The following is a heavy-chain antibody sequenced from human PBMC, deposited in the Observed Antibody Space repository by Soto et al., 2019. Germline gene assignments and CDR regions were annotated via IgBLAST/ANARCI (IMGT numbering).Heavy chain of an antibody. V-gene: IGHV1-69*01. Sequence: QVQLVQSGAEVKKPGSSVKVSCKASGGTFSSYAISWVRQAPGQGLEWMGGLIPIFGTANYAQKFQDRVTIIEDESTSTASMELSSLRSEDTAVYYCARDRGRYCSGGSCYRLPLDYWGQGTLVTVSS. CDR3: ARDRGRYCSGGSCYRLPLDY. D-gene: IGHD2-15*01. J-gene: IGHJ4*02. CDR2: LIPIFGTA. CDR1: GGTFSSYA.